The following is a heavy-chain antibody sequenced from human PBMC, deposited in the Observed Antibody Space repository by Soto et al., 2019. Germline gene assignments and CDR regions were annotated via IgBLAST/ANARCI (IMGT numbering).Heavy chain of an antibody. CDR3: ARFRGSYGMDV. J-gene: IGHJ6*02. CDR2: IIPILGIA. CDR1: GGTFSSYT. V-gene: IGHV1-69*02. D-gene: IGHD3-10*01. Sequence: QVQLVQSRAEVKKPGSSVNVSCKASGGTFSSYTISWVRLAPGQGLEWMGRIIPILGIANYAQKFQGRVTITADKSTSTAYMELSSLRSEDTAVYYCARFRGSYGMDVWGQGTTVTVSS.